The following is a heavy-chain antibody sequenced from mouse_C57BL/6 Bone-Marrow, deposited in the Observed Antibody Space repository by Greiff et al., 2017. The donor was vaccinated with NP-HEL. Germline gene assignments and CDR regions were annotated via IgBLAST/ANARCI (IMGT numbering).Heavy chain of an antibody. J-gene: IGHJ2*01. V-gene: IGHV3-6*01. CDR1: GYSITSGYY. CDR3: ARWDYYGSSHYFDY. Sequence: EVKLQESGPGLVKPSQSLSLTCSVTGYSITSGYYWNWIRQFPGNKLEWMGYISYDGSNNYNPSLKNRISITRDTSKNQFFLKLNSVTTEDTATYYCARWDYYGSSHYFDYWGQGTTLTVSS. CDR2: ISYDGSN. D-gene: IGHD1-1*01.